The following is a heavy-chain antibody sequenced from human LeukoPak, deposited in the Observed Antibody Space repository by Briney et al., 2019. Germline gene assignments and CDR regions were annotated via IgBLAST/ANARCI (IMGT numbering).Heavy chain of an antibody. Sequence: SETLSLTCTVSGGSISSYYWSWIRQPAGKGLEWIGRIYTSGSTNYNPSLKSRVTMSVDTSKNQFSLKLSSVTAADTAVYYCARGVYCSGGSRYGNWFDPWGQGTLVTVSS. V-gene: IGHV4-4*07. CDR2: IYTSGST. CDR1: GGSISSYY. CDR3: ARGVYCSGGSRYGNWFDP. D-gene: IGHD2-15*01. J-gene: IGHJ5*02.